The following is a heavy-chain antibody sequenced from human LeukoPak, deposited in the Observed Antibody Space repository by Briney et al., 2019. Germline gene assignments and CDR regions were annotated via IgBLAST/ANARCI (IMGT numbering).Heavy chain of an antibody. J-gene: IGHJ5*01. CDR1: GGSITSHF. V-gene: IGHV4-59*11. CDR3: ARLVWLGESPGSWFDS. D-gene: IGHD3-10*01. Sequence: SETLSLTCSVSGGSITSHFWSWIRQPPGKGLEWIGYIRYSGSTNYNPSLKSRVTISPDTSKNQLFLKLNSVTAADTAVYYCARLVWLGESPGSWFDSWGQGTLVTVSS. CDR2: IRYSGST.